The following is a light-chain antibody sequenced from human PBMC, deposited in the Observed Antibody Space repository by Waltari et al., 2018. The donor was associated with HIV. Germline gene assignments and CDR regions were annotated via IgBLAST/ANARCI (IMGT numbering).Light chain of an antibody. CDR1: SGHTHYV. V-gene: IGLV4-69*02. Sequence: QVVLPQPPSASASLGASVRLTCTLSSGHTHYVIACPLQQPEKGPRFLMKLNSDGRHSKGDGVPDRFSGSSSGAERYLIISSLQSEDAADYFCQTWRTGLQVFGGGTRLTVL. CDR2: LNSDGRH. J-gene: IGLJ3*02. CDR3: QTWRTGLQV.